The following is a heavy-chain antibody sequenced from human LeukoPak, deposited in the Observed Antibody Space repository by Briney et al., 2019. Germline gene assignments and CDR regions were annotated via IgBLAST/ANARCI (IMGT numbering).Heavy chain of an antibody. Sequence: PGGSLRLSCAASGFIFSSYSMNWVRQAPGKGLEWVSYISGSGSTMYYADSVKGRFTISRDNAEYSLHLQLHSLRVEDTAVYYCARGGLGSWTFDSWGQGTLVTVSS. J-gene: IGHJ4*02. CDR3: ARGGLGSWTFDS. D-gene: IGHD1-26*01. CDR1: GFIFSSYS. CDR2: ISGSGSTM. V-gene: IGHV3-48*04.